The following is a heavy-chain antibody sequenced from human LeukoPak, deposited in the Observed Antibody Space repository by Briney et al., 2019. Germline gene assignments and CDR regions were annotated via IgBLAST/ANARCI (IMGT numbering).Heavy chain of an antibody. V-gene: IGHV3-30*04. CDR2: ISYDGSNE. CDR3: ARDSSGSYNWFDP. D-gene: IGHD6-19*01. CDR1: GFSFSNYA. Sequence: GRSLRLSCAASGFSFSNYAMHWVRQAPGKGLEWVAVISYDGSNEYYPDSVKGRFTISRDNSKNTLYLQMNSLRAEDTAVYYCARDSSGSYNWFDPWGQGTLVTVSS. J-gene: IGHJ5*02.